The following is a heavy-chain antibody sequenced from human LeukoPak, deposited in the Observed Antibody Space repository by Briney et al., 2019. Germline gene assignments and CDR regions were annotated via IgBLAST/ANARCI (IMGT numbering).Heavy chain of an antibody. CDR3: ARHGRVYYDILTGYYYYYYGMDV. V-gene: IGHV4-59*08. Sequence: PSETLSLTCTVSGGSISSYYWSWIRQPPGKGLEWIGYIYYSGSTNYNPPLKSRVTISVDTSKNQFSLKLSSVTAADTAVYYCARHGRVYYDILTGYYYYYYGMDVWGQGTTVTVSS. D-gene: IGHD3-9*01. CDR2: IYYSGST. J-gene: IGHJ6*02. CDR1: GGSISSYY.